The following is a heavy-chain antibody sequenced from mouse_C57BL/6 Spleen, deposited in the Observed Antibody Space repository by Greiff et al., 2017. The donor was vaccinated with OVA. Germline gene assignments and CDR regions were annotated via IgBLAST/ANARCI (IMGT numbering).Heavy chain of an antibody. Sequence: QVQLKQPGAELVKPGASVKMSCKASGYTFTSYWITWVKQRPGQGLEWIGDIYPGSGSTNYNEKFKSKATLTVDTSSSTAYMQLSSLTSEDSAVYYCARETTVVGDFDDWGKGTTVTVSS. V-gene: IGHV1-55*01. CDR3: ARETTVVGDFDD. CDR2: IYPGSGST. D-gene: IGHD1-1*01. J-gene: IGHJ1*03. CDR1: GYTFTSYW.